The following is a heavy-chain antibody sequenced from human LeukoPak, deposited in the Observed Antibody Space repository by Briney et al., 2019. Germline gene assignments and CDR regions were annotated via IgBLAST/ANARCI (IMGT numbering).Heavy chain of an antibody. Sequence: SQTLSLTCTVSGGSISSSSYYWGWIRQPPGKGLEWIGSIYYSGSTYYNPSLKSRVTISVDTSKNQFSLRLSSVTAADTAVYYCARDLSLTFYFDYWGQGALVTVSS. J-gene: IGHJ4*02. V-gene: IGHV4-39*07. CDR1: GGSISSSSYY. CDR3: ARDLSLTFYFDY. CDR2: IYYSGST. D-gene: IGHD1-14*01.